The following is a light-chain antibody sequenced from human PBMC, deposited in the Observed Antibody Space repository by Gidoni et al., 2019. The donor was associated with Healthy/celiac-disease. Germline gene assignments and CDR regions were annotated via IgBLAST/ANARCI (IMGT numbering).Light chain of an antibody. V-gene: IGKV3-11*01. J-gene: IGKJ4*01. CDR1: QSVSSY. CDR3: QQRSNWRLT. CDR2: DAS. Sequence: EIVLTQSPATLSLSPGERATRSCRASQSVSSYLAWYQQKPGQAPRLLIYDASNRATGSPARFSGSGSGTDFTLTISSLEPEDFAVYYCQQRSNWRLTFGGGTKVEIK.